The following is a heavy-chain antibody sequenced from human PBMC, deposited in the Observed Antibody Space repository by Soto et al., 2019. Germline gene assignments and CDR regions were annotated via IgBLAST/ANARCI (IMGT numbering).Heavy chain of an antibody. CDR1: GNTDPNYA. CDR2: INGGNGNT. D-gene: IGHD5-12*01. Sequence: ASVKVSCKASGNTDPNYAIHWVRQAPGQRLEWMGWINGGNGNTYYSEHFQGRVTMTTDTSTSTAYMELRSLRSDDTAVYYCARGGGNDPRPVDYWGQGTLVTVSS. CDR3: ARGGGNDPRPVDY. J-gene: IGHJ4*02. V-gene: IGHV1-3*01.